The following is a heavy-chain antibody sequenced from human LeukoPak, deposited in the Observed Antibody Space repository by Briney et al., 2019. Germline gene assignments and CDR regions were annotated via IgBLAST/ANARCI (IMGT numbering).Heavy chain of an antibody. CDR1: GFSFRSYW. CDR2: INPDGTTT. D-gene: IGHD3-22*01. J-gene: IGHJ4*02. CDR3: ARTDYYDGTGYYYRY. V-gene: IGHV3-74*01. Sequence: HSGGSLRLSCAASGFSFRSYWMPWVRQVPGRGLVWVSRINPDGTTTTYADSVRGRFTISRDNAKNTVYLQMNSLRADDTAVYYCARTDYYDGTGYYYRYWGQGTLVTVSS.